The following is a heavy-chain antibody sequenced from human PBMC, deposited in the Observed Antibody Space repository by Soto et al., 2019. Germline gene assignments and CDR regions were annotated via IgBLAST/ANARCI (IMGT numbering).Heavy chain of an antibody. D-gene: IGHD2-15*01. CDR2: IYYSGST. J-gene: IGHJ4*02. CDR1: GGSISSGGYY. CDR3: ERDHCCGGGGSCYFDY. V-gene: IGHV4-31*03. Sequence: QVQLQESGPGLVKPSQTLSLTCTVSGGSISSGGYYWSWIRQHPGKGLEWIGYIYYSGSTYYNPSLNSRVTISGDTSKNQFSLKLSSVTAAATAVYYCERDHCCGGGGSCYFDYWGQGTLVTVSS.